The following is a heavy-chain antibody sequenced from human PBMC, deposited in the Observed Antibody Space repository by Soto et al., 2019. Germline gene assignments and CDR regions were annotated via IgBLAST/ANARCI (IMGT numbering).Heavy chain of an antibody. J-gene: IGHJ6*02. D-gene: IGHD2-15*01. Sequence: QVQLVQSGAEVRKPGASVKVSCKASGYIFSTSGMSWLRQAPRQGLEWMGWISTYNGDTNDAPKFQDRVTMTSDTSTSRVYMELRSLRSDDTAVYDCARAGAAPYYYYGMDVWGQGTRVTVSS. V-gene: IGHV1-18*01. CDR1: GYIFSTSG. CDR2: ISTYNGDT. CDR3: ARAGAAPYYYYGMDV.